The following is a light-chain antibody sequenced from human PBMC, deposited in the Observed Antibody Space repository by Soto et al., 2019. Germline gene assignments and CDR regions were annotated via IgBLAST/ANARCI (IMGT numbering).Light chain of an antibody. V-gene: IGKV1-9*01. CDR2: AAS. CDR1: QGSSSN. Sequence: DIQLTQSPSFLSASVGDRVTITCRASQGSSSNLAWYQQKPGKAPKLLIYAASTLQSGVPSRFSGRGSGTEFTLTISSLQPEDFATYYCQQLNSYPLTVGGGTKVEFK. J-gene: IGKJ4*01. CDR3: QQLNSYPLT.